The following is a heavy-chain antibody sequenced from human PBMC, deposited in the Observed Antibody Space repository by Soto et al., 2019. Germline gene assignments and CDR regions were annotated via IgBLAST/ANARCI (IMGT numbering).Heavy chain of an antibody. CDR3: ARVRNFAYYDILTGISNWFDP. CDR1: GGSISSGGYY. J-gene: IGHJ5*02. Sequence: QVQLQESGPGLVKPSQTLSLTCTVSGGSISSGGYYWSWIRQHPGKGLEWIGYIYYSGSTYYNPSLKSRVTISVDTSKNQFSLKLSSVTAADTAVYYCARVRNFAYYDILTGISNWFDPWGQGTLVTVSS. CDR2: IYYSGST. D-gene: IGHD3-9*01. V-gene: IGHV4-31*03.